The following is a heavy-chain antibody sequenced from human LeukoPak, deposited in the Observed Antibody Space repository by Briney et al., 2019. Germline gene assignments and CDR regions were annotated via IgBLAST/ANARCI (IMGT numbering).Heavy chain of an antibody. CDR2: ISGSGGST. D-gene: IGHD3-10*01. Sequence: GGSLRLSCAASGFTFRSYGIRWVRQAPGKGLGWVSAISGSGGSTYYAESVKGRFTISRDNSKITVYVQTNSLRAEDRAVYYCAIPSPRSGSYSRYYFDYWGQGTLVTVSS. J-gene: IGHJ4*02. V-gene: IGHV3-23*01. CDR1: GFTFRSYG. CDR3: AIPSPRSGSYSRYYFDY.